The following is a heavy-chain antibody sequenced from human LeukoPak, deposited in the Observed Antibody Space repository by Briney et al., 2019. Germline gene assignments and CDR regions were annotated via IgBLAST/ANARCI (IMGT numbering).Heavy chain of an antibody. Sequence: GESLKISCKGSGYSFTSYWIGWVRQMPGKGLEWMGIIYPADSDTRYSPSFQGQVTISADKSISTAYLQWSSLKASDTAMYYCARHRGLGYCSSTSCYDAFDIWGQGTMVTVSS. CDR1: GYSFTSYW. V-gene: IGHV5-51*01. CDR3: ARHRGLGYCSSTSCYDAFDI. J-gene: IGHJ3*02. CDR2: IYPADSDT. D-gene: IGHD2-2*01.